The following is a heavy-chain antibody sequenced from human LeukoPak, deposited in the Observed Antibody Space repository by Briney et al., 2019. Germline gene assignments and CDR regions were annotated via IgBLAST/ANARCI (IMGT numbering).Heavy chain of an antibody. J-gene: IGHJ3*02. Sequence: PGGSLRLSCAASGFTFSSYAMSWVRQAPGEGLEWVSAISGSGGSTYYADSVKGRFTISRDNSKNTLYLQMNSLRAEDTAVYYCAKDRVLSGYYPHDAFDIWGQGTMVTVSS. V-gene: IGHV3-23*01. D-gene: IGHD3-9*01. CDR1: GFTFSSYA. CDR2: ISGSGGST. CDR3: AKDRVLSGYYPHDAFDI.